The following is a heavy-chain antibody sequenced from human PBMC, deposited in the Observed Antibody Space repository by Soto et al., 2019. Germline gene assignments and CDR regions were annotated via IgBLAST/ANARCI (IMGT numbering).Heavy chain of an antibody. CDR2: IYYSGST. J-gene: IGHJ2*01. CDR1: GGSISSGGYY. Sequence: QVQLQESGPGLVKPSQTLSLTCTVSGGSISSGGYYWSWIRQHPGKGLEWIGYIYYSGSTYYNPSLKSRVTIASDESTXQFSLKLRSVTAADTAVYYCALFVVVAATGWYFDLWGRGTLVTVSS. V-gene: IGHV4-31*03. CDR3: ALFVVVAATGWYFDL. D-gene: IGHD2-15*01.